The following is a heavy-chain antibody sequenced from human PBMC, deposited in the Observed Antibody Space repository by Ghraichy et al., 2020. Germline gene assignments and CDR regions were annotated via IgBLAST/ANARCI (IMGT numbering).Heavy chain of an antibody. CDR1: GFTFSSFT. CDR2: ITSSSFDI. V-gene: IGHV3-21*06. CDR3: ARLFGSADGQKRYDY. D-gene: IGHD3-16*01. Sequence: GGSLRLSCEGSGFTFSSFTMSWVRQAPERGLEWVSSITSSSFDINFADSVKGRFDVSRDNAKNLLYLQMKSLRADDMAVYFCARLFGSADGQKRYDYWGRGALVAVSS. J-gene: IGHJ4*02.